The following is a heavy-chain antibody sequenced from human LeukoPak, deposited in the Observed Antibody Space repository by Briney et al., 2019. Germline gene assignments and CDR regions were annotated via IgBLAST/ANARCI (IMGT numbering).Heavy chain of an antibody. D-gene: IGHD6-13*01. CDR2: INAGNGNT. CDR1: GYTFTSYA. CDR3: ARDPIGSRWPFYFDY. V-gene: IGHV1-3*01. J-gene: IGHJ4*02. Sequence: VSVKVSCKASGYTFTSYAMHWVRQAPGQRLEWMGWINAGNGNTKYSQKFQGRVTITRDTSASTAYMELSSLRSEDTAVYYCARDPIGSRWPFYFDYWGQGTLVTVSS.